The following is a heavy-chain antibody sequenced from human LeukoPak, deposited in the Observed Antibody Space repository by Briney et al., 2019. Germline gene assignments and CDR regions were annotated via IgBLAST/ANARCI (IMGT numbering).Heavy chain of an antibody. CDR1: GGSISSYY. V-gene: IGHV4-59*08. CDR2: IYYSGST. D-gene: IGHD3-10*01. Sequence: SETLSLTCTVSGGSISSYYWSWIRQPPGKGLEWIGYIYYSGSTNYNPSLKSRVTISVDTSKNQLSLKLSSVTAADTAVYYCARLDYGSGPYYYYGMDVWGQGTTVSVSS. CDR3: ARLDYGSGPYYYYGMDV. J-gene: IGHJ6*02.